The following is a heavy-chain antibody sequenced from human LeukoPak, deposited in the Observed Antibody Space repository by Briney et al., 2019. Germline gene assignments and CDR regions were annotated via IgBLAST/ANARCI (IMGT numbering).Heavy chain of an antibody. CDR2: ISYDGSNK. Sequence: GRSLRLSCAASGFTFSSYAMHWVRQAPGKGLEWVAVISYDGSNKYYADSVKGRFTISRDNSKNTLYLQMNSLRAEDTAVYYCAKDGGYWIFGVASNDVWGKGTTVTVSS. D-gene: IGHD3-3*01. V-gene: IGHV3-30-3*01. CDR3: AKDGGYWIFGVASNDV. J-gene: IGHJ6*04. CDR1: GFTFSSYA.